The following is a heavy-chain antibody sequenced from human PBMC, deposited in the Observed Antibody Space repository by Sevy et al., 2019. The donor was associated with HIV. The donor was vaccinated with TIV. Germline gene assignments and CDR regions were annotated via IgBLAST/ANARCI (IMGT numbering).Heavy chain of an antibody. CDR3: ARGSGSGSYKFTTRYYGMDV. D-gene: IGHD3-10*01. Sequence: SETLSLTCTVSGGSISSYYWIWIRQPPGKGLEWIGYIYYSGSTNYNPSLKSRVTISVDTSKNQFSLKLSSVTAADTAVYYCARGSGSGSYKFTTRYYGMDVWGQGTTVTVSS. J-gene: IGHJ6*02. CDR2: IYYSGST. V-gene: IGHV4-59*01. CDR1: GGSISSYY.